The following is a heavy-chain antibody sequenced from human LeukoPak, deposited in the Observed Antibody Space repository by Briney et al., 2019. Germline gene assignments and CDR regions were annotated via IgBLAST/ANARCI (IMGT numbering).Heavy chain of an antibody. CDR3: ARVPGYCSGGSCRGGAFDI. CDR1: GFTFSSYA. J-gene: IGHJ3*02. V-gene: IGHV3-30*04. CDR2: ISYDGSNK. D-gene: IGHD2-15*01. Sequence: GGSLRPSCAASGFTFSSYAMHWVRQAPGKGLEWAAVISYDGSNKYYADSVKGRFTISRDNSKNTLYLQMNSLRAEDTAVYYCARVPGYCSGGSCRGGAFDIWGQGTMVTVSS.